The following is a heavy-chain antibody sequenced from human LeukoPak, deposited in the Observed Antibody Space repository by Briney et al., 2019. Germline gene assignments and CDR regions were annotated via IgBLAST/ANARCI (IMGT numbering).Heavy chain of an antibody. J-gene: IGHJ4*02. D-gene: IGHD2-15*01. CDR2: INHSGRT. CDR3: ARVSIDGGYCSGGSCYTLFDY. Sequence: PSETPSLTCAVYGGSFSNYYWNWIRQPPGKGLEWIGEINHSGRTNYNPSLKSRVTISVDTSKNQFSLKLSSVTAADTAVYYCARVSIDGGYCSGGSCYTLFDYWGQGTLVTVSS. V-gene: IGHV4-34*01. CDR1: GGSFSNYY.